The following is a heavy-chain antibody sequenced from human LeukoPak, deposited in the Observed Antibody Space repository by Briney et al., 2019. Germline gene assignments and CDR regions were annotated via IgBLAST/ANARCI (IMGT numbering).Heavy chain of an antibody. D-gene: IGHD3-10*01. Sequence: GGSLRLSCAASGFTFSSYSMNWVRQAPGKGLEWVSSISSSSSYIYYADSVKGRFTISRDNAKNSLYLQMNSLRAEDTAVYYCARDPNTYYYGSGSYRWGQGTLVTVSS. CDR1: GFTFSSYS. J-gene: IGHJ4*02. CDR3: ARDPNTYYYGSGSYR. CDR2: ISSSSSYI. V-gene: IGHV3-21*01.